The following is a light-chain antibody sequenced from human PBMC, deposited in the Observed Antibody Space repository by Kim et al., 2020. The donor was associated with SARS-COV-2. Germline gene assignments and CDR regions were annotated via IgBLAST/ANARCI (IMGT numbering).Light chain of an antibody. J-gene: IGKJ3*01. CDR3: QQSYSLPLT. V-gene: IGKV1-12*01. CDR2: AAY. CDR1: PGVSTW. Sequence: GDRVTITCRASPGVSTWLAWYQQKPGKAPKLLIYAAYDLQSGGPSRFSGRGSGTDFTLTISSLQPEDVATYSCQQSYSLPLTFGPGTKVDIK.